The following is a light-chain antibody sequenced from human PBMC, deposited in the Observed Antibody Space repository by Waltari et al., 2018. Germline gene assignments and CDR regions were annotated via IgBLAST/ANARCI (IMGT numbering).Light chain of an antibody. Sequence: QSVLTQPPSVSGALGQRVPISCTWSSSSIGVASDVHWSQHLPGIAPRLLIYRNTNRPSGVPDRFSGSRSGTSASLAITGLQAEDEADYYCQSYDSRLRGSRIFGGGTKLTVL. CDR1: SSSIGVASD. V-gene: IGLV1-40*01. CDR2: RNT. CDR3: QSYDSRLRGSRI. J-gene: IGLJ2*01.